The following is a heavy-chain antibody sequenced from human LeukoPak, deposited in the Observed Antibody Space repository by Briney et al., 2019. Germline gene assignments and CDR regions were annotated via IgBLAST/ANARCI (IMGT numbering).Heavy chain of an antibody. CDR3: ASSPRIAAAMEFDP. D-gene: IGHD6-13*01. J-gene: IGHJ5*02. V-gene: IGHV3-64*01. CDR2: ISSNGGST. CDR1: GFTFSSYA. Sequence: PGGSLRLSCAASGFTFSSYAMHWVRQAPGKGLEYVSAISSNGGSTYYANSVKGRFTISRDNSKNTLYLQMGSLRAEDMAVYYCASSPRIAAAMEFDPWGQGTLVTVSS.